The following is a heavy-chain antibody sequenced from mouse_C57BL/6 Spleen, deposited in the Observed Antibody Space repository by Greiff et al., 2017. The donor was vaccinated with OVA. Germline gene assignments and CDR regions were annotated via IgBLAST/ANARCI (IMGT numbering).Heavy chain of an antibody. CDR3: ACHGGSMAY. V-gene: IGHV5-4*01. Sequence: EVQLQESGGGLVKPGGSLKLSCAASGFTFSSYAMSWVRQTPEKRLEWVATISDGGSYTYYPDNVKGRFTISRDNAKNNLYLQMSQLKSEDTAMYYCACHGGSMAYWGQGTLVTVSA. CDR2: ISDGGSYT. D-gene: IGHD6-1*01. J-gene: IGHJ3*01. CDR1: GFTFSSYA.